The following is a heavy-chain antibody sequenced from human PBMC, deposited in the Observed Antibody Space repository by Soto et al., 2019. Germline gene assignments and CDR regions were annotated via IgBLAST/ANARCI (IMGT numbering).Heavy chain of an antibody. CDR3: AKDLDVVMVLSATRGLDV. Sequence: QVQLVESGGGMIQPGKSLRLSCVASGFTFSNFGMNWVRQAPGKGLEWVAGISYDGRSESYVDSVRGRFTLSRDNSKNTLSLQMISLRPEDTGVYYCAKDLDVVMVLSATRGLDVWGQGTTVTVSS. V-gene: IGHV3-30*18. D-gene: IGHD2-15*01. CDR1: GFTFSNFG. CDR2: ISYDGRSE. J-gene: IGHJ6*02.